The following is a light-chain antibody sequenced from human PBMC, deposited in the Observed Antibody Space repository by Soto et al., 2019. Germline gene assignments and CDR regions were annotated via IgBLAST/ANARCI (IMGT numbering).Light chain of an antibody. J-gene: IGLJ1*01. Sequence: QSALTQPASVSDSPGQSITISCIGTSSDIGAFNHVSWHQQHPGKAPKLIIYDVINRPSGVSNRFSGPKTGNTASLIISGLQAEDEADYYCSSYTSSSSYVFGSGTKVTV. CDR3: SSYTSSSSYV. CDR2: DVI. CDR1: SSDIGAFNH. V-gene: IGLV2-14*03.